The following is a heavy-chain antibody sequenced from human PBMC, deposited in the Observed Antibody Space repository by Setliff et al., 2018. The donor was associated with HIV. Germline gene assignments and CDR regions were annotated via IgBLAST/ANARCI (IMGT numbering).Heavy chain of an antibody. J-gene: IGHJ6*02. V-gene: IGHV3-23*01. CDR3: ATFPITIFGVVGVRDV. D-gene: IGHD3-3*01. CDR2: IVGSGGST. CDR1: GFTFTSYA. Sequence: GGSLRLSCAASGFTFTSYAVSWVRQAPGKGLEWVSAIVGSGGSTYYADSVKGRFTISRDNSKNTLYLQMNSLRAEDTAVYYCATFPITIFGVVGVRDVWGQGTTVTVSS.